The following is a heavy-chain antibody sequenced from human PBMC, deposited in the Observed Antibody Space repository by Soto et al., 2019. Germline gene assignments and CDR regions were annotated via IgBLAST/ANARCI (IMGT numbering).Heavy chain of an antibody. CDR2: TYYRSKWYN. V-gene: IGHV6-1*01. CDR1: GDSVSSNSAA. J-gene: IGHJ6*02. CDR3: ARGGVPAAFYYYYGMDV. Sequence: PSQTLSLTCAISGDSVSSNSAAWNWIRQSPSRGLEWLGRTYYRSKWYNDYAVSVKSRITINPDTSKNQFSLQLNSVTPEGTAVYYCARGGVPAAFYYYYGMDVWGQGTTVTVSS. D-gene: IGHD2-2*01.